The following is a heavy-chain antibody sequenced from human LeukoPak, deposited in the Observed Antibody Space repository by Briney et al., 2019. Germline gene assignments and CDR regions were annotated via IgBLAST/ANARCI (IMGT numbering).Heavy chain of an antibody. J-gene: IGHJ4*02. Sequence: PSETLSLTCTVSGGSISSSSYYWGWIRQPPGKGLEWIGSIYYSGSTYYNPSLKSRVTISVDTSKNQFSLKLSSVTAADTAVYYCVRSLYYRPPRNFDYWGQGTLVTVSS. D-gene: IGHD2-8*01. V-gene: IGHV4-39*01. CDR3: VRSLYYRPPRNFDY. CDR2: IYYSGST. CDR1: GGSISSSSYY.